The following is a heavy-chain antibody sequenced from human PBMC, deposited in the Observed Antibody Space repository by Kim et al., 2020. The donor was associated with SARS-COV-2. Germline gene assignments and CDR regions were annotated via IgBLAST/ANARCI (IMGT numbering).Heavy chain of an antibody. J-gene: IGHJ6*02. CDR3: ARNNYYYYYYGMDV. V-gene: IGHV3-74*01. Sequence: YADSVKGRFTISRDNAQNTLYLQMNSLRAEDTAVYYCARNNYYYYYYGMDVWGQGTTVTVSS.